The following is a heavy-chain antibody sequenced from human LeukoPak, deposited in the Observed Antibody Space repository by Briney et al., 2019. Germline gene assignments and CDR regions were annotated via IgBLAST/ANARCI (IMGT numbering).Heavy chain of an antibody. CDR3: AKRAYDSSGYYFDY. J-gene: IGHJ4*02. CDR2: ISWNRGSI. D-gene: IGHD3-22*01. V-gene: IGHV3-9*01. CDR1: GFTFDDYA. Sequence: QAGGSLRLSCAASGFTFDDYAMHWVRQAPGKGLEWVSGISWNRGSIGYADSVKGRFTISRDNAKNSLYLQMNSLRAEDTAVYYCAKRAYDSSGYYFDYWGQGTLVTVSS.